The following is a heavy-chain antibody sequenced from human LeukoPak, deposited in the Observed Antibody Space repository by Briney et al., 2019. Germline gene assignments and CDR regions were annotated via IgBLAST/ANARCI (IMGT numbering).Heavy chain of an antibody. CDR2: ISAYNGNT. Sequence: GASVKVSCKASGYTFTSYGISWVRQAPGQGLEWMGWISAYNGNTNYAQKRQGRVTMTTDTSTSTAYMELRSLRSDDTAVYYCAREFGTMVRGVIFGYYYYYMDVWGKGTTVTVSS. CDR3: AREFGTMVRGVIFGYYYYYMDV. V-gene: IGHV1-18*01. J-gene: IGHJ6*03. CDR1: GYTFTSYG. D-gene: IGHD3-10*01.